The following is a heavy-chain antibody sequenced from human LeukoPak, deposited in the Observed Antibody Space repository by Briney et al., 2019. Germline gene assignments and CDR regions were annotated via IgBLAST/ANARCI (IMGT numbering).Heavy chain of an antibody. V-gene: IGHV1-2*02. J-gene: IGHJ4*02. CDR1: GCTFTAYY. CDR3: ASSHGIASRSPPGY. D-gene: IGHD6-6*01. CDR2: IDPNSGGT. Sequence: GASVKVSCKSSGCTFTAYYMHWVRRAPGQGFEWMGWIDPNSGGTDYAQKFQGRVTMTRDTSITTAYMELSRLTSDDTAIYYCASSHGIASRSPPGYWGQGTLVTVSS.